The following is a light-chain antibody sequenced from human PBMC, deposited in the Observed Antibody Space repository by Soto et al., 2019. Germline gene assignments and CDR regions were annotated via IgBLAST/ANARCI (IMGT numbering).Light chain of an antibody. CDR1: QSVSSNY. CDR2: GAS. Sequence: EIVLTQSPCTLSLSPGERVTLSCRASQSVSSNYLAWYQQKHGQAPRLLIYGASSRATGIPDKFSGSGYGTDFSLTISRLEPEDFAVYYCQHYDNSLLTFGGGTKVDIK. J-gene: IGKJ4*01. CDR3: QHYDNSLLT. V-gene: IGKV3-20*01.